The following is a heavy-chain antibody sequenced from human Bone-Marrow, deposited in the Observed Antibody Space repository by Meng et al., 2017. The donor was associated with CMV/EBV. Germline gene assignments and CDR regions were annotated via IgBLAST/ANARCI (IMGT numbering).Heavy chain of an antibody. CDR3: ARDSGSRWYRQAFDI. CDR1: GFTFSSYA. CDR2: ISYDGSNK. D-gene: IGHD6-13*01. Sequence: SLKIYCAASGFTFSSYAMHWVRQAPGNRLEWVAVISYDGSNKYYADSVKRRFTISRDNSKNTLHLQMTSLRAEDTAVYNCARDSGSRWYRQAFDIWGQGTMVTVSS. J-gene: IGHJ3*02. V-gene: IGHV3-30-3*01.